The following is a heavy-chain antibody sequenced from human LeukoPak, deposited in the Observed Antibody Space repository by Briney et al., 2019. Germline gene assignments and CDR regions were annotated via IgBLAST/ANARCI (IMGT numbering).Heavy chain of an antibody. V-gene: IGHV4-34*01. CDR1: GGSFSGYY. D-gene: IGHD2-15*01. CDR2: INHSGST. CDR3: ARGPCSGGSCYVAFDI. Sequence: SETLSLTCAVYGGSFSGYYWSWIRQPPGKGLEWIGEINHSGSTNYNPSLKSRVTISVDTSKNQFSLKLSSVTAADTAVYYCARGPCSGGSCYVAFDIWGQGTMVTVSS. J-gene: IGHJ3*02.